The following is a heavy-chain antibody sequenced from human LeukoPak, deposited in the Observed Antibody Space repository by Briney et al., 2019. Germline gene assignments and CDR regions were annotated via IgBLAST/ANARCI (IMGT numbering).Heavy chain of an antibody. J-gene: IGHJ4*02. CDR2: IYHSGST. CDR3: ASSCRHYFDY. CDR1: GGSISSGGYY. V-gene: IGHV4-30-2*01. Sequence: SETLSLTCTVSGGSISSGGYYWSWIRQPPGKGLEWIGYIYHSGSTYYNPSLKSRVIISVDRSKNQFSLKLSSVTAADTAVYYCASSCRHYFDYWGQGTLVTVSS.